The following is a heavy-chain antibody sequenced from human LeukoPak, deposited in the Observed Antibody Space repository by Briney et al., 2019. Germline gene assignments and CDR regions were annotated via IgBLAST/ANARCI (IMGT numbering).Heavy chain of an antibody. CDR2: ISGSGSRT. CDR1: GFTFSDYA. D-gene: IGHD1-14*01. V-gene: IGHV3-23*01. J-gene: IGHJ4*02. Sequence: GGSLRLSCAASGFTFSDYATTWVRQAPGKGLEWVSSISGSGSRTYYTESVKGRFTISRDNSKNTLYLQMNSLRAGETAIYYCASRPRADIGPLDFWGQGTLVTVSS. CDR3: ASRPRADIGPLDF.